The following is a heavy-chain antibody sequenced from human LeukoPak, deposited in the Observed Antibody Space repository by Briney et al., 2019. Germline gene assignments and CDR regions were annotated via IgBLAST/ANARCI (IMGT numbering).Heavy chain of an antibody. CDR1: GFTFSSYA. J-gene: IGHJ6*03. CDR3: ARVLGTRVYFYYYMDV. Sequence: GGSLRLSCAASGFTFSSYAMSWVRQAPGKGLEWVSAISGSGGSTYYADSVKGRFTISRDNANNSLSLQMSSLRVEDTGVYYCARVLGTRVYFYYYMDVWGTGTTVTVSS. CDR2: ISGSGGST. D-gene: IGHD7-27*01. V-gene: IGHV3-23*01.